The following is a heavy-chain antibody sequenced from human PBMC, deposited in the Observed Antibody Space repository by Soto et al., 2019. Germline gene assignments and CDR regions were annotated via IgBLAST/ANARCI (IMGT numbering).Heavy chain of an antibody. J-gene: IGHJ5*02. CDR1: GDSVSSNSAA. CDR2: TRYTSKWYT. Sequence: SQTLSLTCAISGDSVSSNSAAREWIRQSPSRGLEWLGRTRYTSKWYTEYAESVKSRITINADTSKNHFSLQLRSVTPEDTAVYYCVRVDWNDAGSWGQGTQVTVSS. D-gene: IGHD1-1*01. V-gene: IGHV6-1*01. CDR3: VRVDWNDAGS.